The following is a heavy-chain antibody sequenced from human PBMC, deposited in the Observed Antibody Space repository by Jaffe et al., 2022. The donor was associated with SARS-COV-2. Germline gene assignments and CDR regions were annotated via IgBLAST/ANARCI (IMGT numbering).Heavy chain of an antibody. V-gene: IGHV3-43D*03. CDR3: VKGAGHYFDQ. Sequence: EVQLVESGGAVVQLGGSLRLSCAASGFTFDDYNMHWVRQAPGKGLEWVSLISWDGTTTYYTASVKGRFTMSRDNNKNSVYLQMNRLRPEDTALYYCVKGAGHYFDQWGEGALVTVSS. D-gene: IGHD6-19*01. CDR2: ISWDGTTT. CDR1: GFTFDDYN. J-gene: IGHJ4*02.